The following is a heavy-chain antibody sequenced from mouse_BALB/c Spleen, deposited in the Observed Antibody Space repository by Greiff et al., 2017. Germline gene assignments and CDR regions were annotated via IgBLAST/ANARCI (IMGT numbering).Heavy chain of an antibody. J-gene: IGHJ4*01. CDR1: GYSITSDYA. V-gene: IGHV3-2*02. CDR2: ISYSGST. D-gene: IGHD2-1*01. Sequence: EVQLQQSGPGLVKPSQSLSLTCTVTGYSITSDYAWNWIRQFPGNKLEWMGYISYSGSTSYNPSLKSRISITRDTSKNQFFLQLNSVTTEDTATYYCARGGPIYYGNFYAMDYWGQGTSVTVSS. CDR3: ARGGPIYYGNFYAMDY.